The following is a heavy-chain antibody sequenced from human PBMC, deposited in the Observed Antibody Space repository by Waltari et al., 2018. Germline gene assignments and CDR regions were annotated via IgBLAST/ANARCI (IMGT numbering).Heavy chain of an antibody. CDR3: TRALKGRPGYGMDV. Sequence: EVQLVESGGGLVQPGRSLRLSCTASGFTFGDYAMSWVRQAPGKWLEWVGFIRIKAYGGTTEYAASLKGRFTISRDDSKSIAYLQMNSLKTEDTAVYYCTRALKGRPGYGMDVWGQGTTVTVSS. V-gene: IGHV3-49*04. J-gene: IGHJ6*02. CDR1: GFTFGDYA. D-gene: IGHD6-25*01. CDR2: IRIKAYGGTT.